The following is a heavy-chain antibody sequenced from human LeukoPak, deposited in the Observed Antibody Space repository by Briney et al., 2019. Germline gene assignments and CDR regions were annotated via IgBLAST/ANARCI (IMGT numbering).Heavy chain of an antibody. Sequence: SETLSLTCTVSGGTISSYYWSWIRQPPGKGLEWIGYINYSGSTNYNPSLKSRVTISVDTSKNQFSLKLSSVTAADTAVYYCARDRGYPDYWGQGTLVTVSS. CDR2: INYSGST. J-gene: IGHJ4*02. CDR1: GGTISSYY. CDR3: ARDRGYPDY. V-gene: IGHV4-59*01. D-gene: IGHD6-13*01.